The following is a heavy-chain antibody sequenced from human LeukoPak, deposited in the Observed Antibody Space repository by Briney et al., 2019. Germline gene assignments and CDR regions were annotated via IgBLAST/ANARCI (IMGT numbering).Heavy chain of an antibody. Sequence: GGSLRLSCAASGFTFSSYAMSWVRQAPGKGLEWVSGTVGSGGSTYSTDSVKGRFTISRDNSKNTLYLQMNSLRAEDTAVYYCAKGTLWSGYYYFDYWGQGTLVTVSS. CDR2: TVGSGGST. V-gene: IGHV3-23*01. D-gene: IGHD3-3*01. J-gene: IGHJ4*02. CDR3: AKGTLWSGYYYFDY. CDR1: GFTFSSYA.